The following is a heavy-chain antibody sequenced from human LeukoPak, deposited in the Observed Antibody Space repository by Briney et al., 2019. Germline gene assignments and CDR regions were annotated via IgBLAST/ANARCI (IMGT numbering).Heavy chain of an antibody. Sequence: SETLSLTCTVSGGSISSHYWSWIRQPPGKGLEWIGYICYSGSTNYNPSLKSRVTISVDTSKNQFSLKLSSVTAADTAVYYCARLAYCGGDCFLFDYWGQGTLVTVSS. D-gene: IGHD2-21*02. J-gene: IGHJ4*02. CDR1: GGSISSHY. CDR3: ARLAYCGGDCFLFDY. CDR2: ICYSGST. V-gene: IGHV4-59*11.